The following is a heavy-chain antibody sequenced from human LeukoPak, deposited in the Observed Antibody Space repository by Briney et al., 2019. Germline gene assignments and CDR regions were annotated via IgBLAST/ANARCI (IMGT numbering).Heavy chain of an antibody. D-gene: IGHD4-17*01. CDR1: GFTFSSYA. J-gene: IGHJ4*02. CDR3: AKFDRVGLRRFFATTVDY. CDR2: ISGSGGST. Sequence: GESLRLSCAASGFTFSSYAMSWVRQAPGKGLEWVSAISGSGGSTYYADSVKGRFTISRDNSKNTLYLQMNSLRAEDTAVYYCAKFDRVGLRRFFATTVDYWGQGTLVTVSS. V-gene: IGHV3-23*01.